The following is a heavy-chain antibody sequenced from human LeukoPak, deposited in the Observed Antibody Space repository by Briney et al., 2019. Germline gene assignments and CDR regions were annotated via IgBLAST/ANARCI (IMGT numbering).Heavy chain of an antibody. CDR2: ISGHLRNI. J-gene: IGHJ3*02. CDR1: GFTFQNYA. V-gene: IGHV3-9*01. Sequence: GGSLRLSCAASGFTFQNYAMHWVRQAPGKGLEWVSYISGHLRNIGYADSVKGRFTISRDNSKNSLYLQMNSLRAEDTAVYYCARAGFYDFWSGYSDAFDIWGQGTMVTVSS. CDR3: ARAGFYDFWSGYSDAFDI. D-gene: IGHD3-3*01.